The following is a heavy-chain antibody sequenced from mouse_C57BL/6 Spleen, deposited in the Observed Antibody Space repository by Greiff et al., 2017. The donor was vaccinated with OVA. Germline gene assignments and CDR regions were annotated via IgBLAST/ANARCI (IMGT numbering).Heavy chain of an antibody. Sequence: EVKLMESGPGLVKPSQSLSLTCSVTGYSITSGYYWNWIRQFPGNKLEWMGYISYDGSNNYNPSLKNRISITRDTSKNQFFLKLNSVTTEDTATYYCARDEAWCAYWGQGTLVTVSA. J-gene: IGHJ3*01. CDR1: GYSITSGYY. CDR2: ISYDGSN. V-gene: IGHV3-6*01. CDR3: ARDEAWCAY.